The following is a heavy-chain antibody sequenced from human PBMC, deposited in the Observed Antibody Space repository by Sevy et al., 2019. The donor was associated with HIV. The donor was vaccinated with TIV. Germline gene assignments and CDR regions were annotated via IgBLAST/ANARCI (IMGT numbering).Heavy chain of an antibody. CDR1: GFTFGDYA. CDR3: TRPLATADTPEYFFDY. D-gene: IGHD5-12*01. Sequence: GGSRRLSCTSSGFTFGDYAMSWFRQAPGKGLEGVAFIRRNSHEPYGGTTEYAASVKGRFTISRDDSKSIAYLQMNSLKTEDTAVYYCTRPLATADTPEYFFDYWGQGILVTVSS. CDR2: IRRNSHEPYGGTT. V-gene: IGHV3-49*03. J-gene: IGHJ4*02.